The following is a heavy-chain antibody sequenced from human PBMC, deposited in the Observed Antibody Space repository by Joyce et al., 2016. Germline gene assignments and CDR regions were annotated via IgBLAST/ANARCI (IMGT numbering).Heavy chain of an antibody. V-gene: IGHV3-48*03. D-gene: IGHD6-13*01. CDR2: SSSSGSTT. CDR3: ARGKADYFFDF. Sequence: EVQLVESGGGLVQPGGSLRLSCEASGFTFNSYEMNWVRQVPEKGLECVSYSSSSGSTTYYADSVKGRFTISRDDAKNSLFLQMNSLRAEDTAVYYCARGKADYFFDFWGQGTLVAVSS. J-gene: IGHJ4*02. CDR1: GFTFNSYE.